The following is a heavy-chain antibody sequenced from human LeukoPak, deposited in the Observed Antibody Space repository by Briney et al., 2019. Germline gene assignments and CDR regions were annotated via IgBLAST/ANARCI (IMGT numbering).Heavy chain of an antibody. CDR1: GGSISRGDYY. CDR2: IYYSGST. J-gene: IGHJ4*02. D-gene: IGHD6-13*01. CDR3: ARGKQQQDY. Sequence: PSETLSLTCTVSGGSISRGDYYWSWIRQPPGKGLEWIGYIYYSGSTDYNPSLKSRVTISVDTSKNQFSLKLSSVTAADTAVYYCARGKQQQDYWGQGTLVTVSS. V-gene: IGHV4-30-4*01.